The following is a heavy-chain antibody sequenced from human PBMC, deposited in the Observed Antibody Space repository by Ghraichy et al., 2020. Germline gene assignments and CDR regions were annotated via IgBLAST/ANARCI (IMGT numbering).Heavy chain of an antibody. Sequence: GESLNISCAASGFTFSSRAMNWVRQAPGRGLEWLAGISESGDSTYYADSVRGRFSISRDNSKNTLYLQMYSLRVEDTAVYYCVKDLVGGGFGAYGMDVWGQGTTVTVSS. D-gene: IGHD2-21*01. CDR3: VKDLVGGGFGAYGMDV. CDR2: ISESGDST. CDR1: GFTFSSRA. V-gene: IGHV3-23*01. J-gene: IGHJ6*02.